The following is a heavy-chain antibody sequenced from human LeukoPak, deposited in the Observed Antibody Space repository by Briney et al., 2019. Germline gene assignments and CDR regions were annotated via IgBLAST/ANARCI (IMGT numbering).Heavy chain of an antibody. CDR2: IYYSGST. Sequence: PSETLSLTCTVSGDSITSSSSYWGWIRQPPGKGLQWIGNIYYSGSTYYNPSLKSRVTMSADTSKNQFSLKLSSVTAADTAVYYCARDHYYGSSDYGLDVWGQGTAVTVSS. D-gene: IGHD3-10*01. CDR1: GDSITSSSSY. CDR3: ARDHYYGSSDYGLDV. J-gene: IGHJ6*02. V-gene: IGHV4-39*07.